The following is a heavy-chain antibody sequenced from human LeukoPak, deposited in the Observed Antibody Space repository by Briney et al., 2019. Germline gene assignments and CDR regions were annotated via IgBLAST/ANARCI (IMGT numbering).Heavy chain of an antibody. CDR2: ISGTGGTT. J-gene: IGHJ4*02. V-gene: IGHV3-23*01. CDR1: GYTFTNYA. CDR3: AKRLAMTGTYHFDY. Sequence: GASVKVSCKASGYTFTNYAMNWVRQAPGKGLEWVSRISGTGGTTFYADSVKGRFTISRDNSKNTLYLQMNSLRAEDTAVYYCAKRLAMTGTYHFDYWGQGTLVTVSS. D-gene: IGHD6-19*01.